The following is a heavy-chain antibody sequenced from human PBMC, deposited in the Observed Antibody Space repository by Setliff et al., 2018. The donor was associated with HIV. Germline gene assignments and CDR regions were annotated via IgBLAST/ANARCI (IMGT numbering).Heavy chain of an antibody. CDR1: GFTFGDYV. Sequence: PGGSLRLSCTTSGFTFGDYVMNWVRQAPGKGLEWVANIHQTGSETYYVDSVKGRFTISRDNAKNSLYLQRNSLRAEDTAVYYCAKWDVALDIWGQGATVTVSS. CDR3: AKWDVALDI. CDR2: IHQTGSET. J-gene: IGHJ6*02. D-gene: IGHD1-26*01. V-gene: IGHV3-7*01.